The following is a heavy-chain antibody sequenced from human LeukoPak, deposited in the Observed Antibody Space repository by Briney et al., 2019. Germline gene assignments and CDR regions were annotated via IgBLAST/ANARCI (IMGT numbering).Heavy chain of an antibody. CDR3: AKDQFSSGFEYFQH. CDR1: GFTFSSYG. D-gene: IGHD6-19*01. Sequence: GGSLRLSCAASGFTFSSYGMHWVRQAPGKGLEWVAVISYDGSDKYYADSVKGRFTISRDNSKNTLYLQMNSLRPEDTAVYYCAKDQFSSGFEYFQHWGQGTLVTVSS. V-gene: IGHV3-30*18. CDR2: ISYDGSDK. J-gene: IGHJ1*01.